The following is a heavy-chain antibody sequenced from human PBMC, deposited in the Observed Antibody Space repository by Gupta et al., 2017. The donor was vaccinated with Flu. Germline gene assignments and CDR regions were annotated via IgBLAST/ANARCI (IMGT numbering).Heavy chain of an antibody. CDR1: GFTFSSYE. J-gene: IGHJ6*02. CDR2: ISSSGSTI. V-gene: IGHV3-48*03. D-gene: IGHD1/OR15-1a*01. Sequence: ELQLVESGGGLVQPGGSLRLSCAASGFTFSSYEMNWVRQAPGKGLEWVSYISSSGSTIYYADSVKGRFTISRDNAKNSLYLQMNSLRAEDTAVYYCAREPNSASMDVWGQGTTVTVSS. CDR3: AREPNSASMDV.